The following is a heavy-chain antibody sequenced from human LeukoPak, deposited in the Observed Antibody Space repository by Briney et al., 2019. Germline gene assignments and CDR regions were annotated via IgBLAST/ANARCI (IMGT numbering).Heavy chain of an antibody. J-gene: IGHJ4*02. Sequence: GASVKVSCKASGYTFTNYGISWVRQAPGQGLEWMGWINVFNDNTNYIQKLQGRVTMTTDTSTSTAYMELSSLRSEDTAVYYCARVPHYGDYGADYWGQGTLVTVSS. V-gene: IGHV1-18*01. CDR1: GYTFTNYG. CDR3: ARVPHYGDYGADY. D-gene: IGHD4-17*01. CDR2: INVFNDNT.